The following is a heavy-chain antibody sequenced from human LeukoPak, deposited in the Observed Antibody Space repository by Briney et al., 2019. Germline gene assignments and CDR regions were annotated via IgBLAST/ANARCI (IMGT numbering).Heavy chain of an antibody. CDR3: ATGGKYGLGGFDYYYYYYMDV. CDR1: GYTLTELS. D-gene: IGHD3-16*01. V-gene: IGHV1-24*01. CDR2: FDPEDGET. Sequence: ASVKVSCKVSGYTLTELSMHWVRQAPGKGLEWMGGFDPEDGETIYAQKFQGRVTMTEDTSTDTAYMELSSLRSEDTAVYYCATGGKYGLGGFDYYYYYYMDVWGKGTTVTISS. J-gene: IGHJ6*03.